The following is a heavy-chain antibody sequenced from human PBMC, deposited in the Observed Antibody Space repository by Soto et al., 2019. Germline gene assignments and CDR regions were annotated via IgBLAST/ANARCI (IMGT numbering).Heavy chain of an antibody. J-gene: IGHJ6*02. CDR2: IGTSSSNT. CDR1: GFTFSDYY. CDR3: ARGHYGLDV. Sequence: QVQLVESGGGLVEPGGSLRLSCAASGFTFSDYYMTWIRQAPGKGLEWVSYIGTSSSNTNYADSVKGRFTFSRDNAKNSLYLQMNSLRAEDTAVYYCARGHYGLDVWGQGTTVIVSS. V-gene: IGHV3-11*05.